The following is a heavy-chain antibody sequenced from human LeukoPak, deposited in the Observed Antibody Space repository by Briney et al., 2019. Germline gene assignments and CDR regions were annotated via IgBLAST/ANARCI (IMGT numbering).Heavy chain of an antibody. CDR3: AKLPYFAYFDY. J-gene: IGHJ4*02. CDR2: ISGSGGSI. Sequence: GGSLRLSCAASGFTFSSYAMNWVRQAPGKGLEWVSAISGSGGSIYYADSVKGRFTISRDNSNNTLYLQMNSLRAEDTAVYHCAKLPYFAYFDYWGQGTLVSVSS. CDR1: GFTFSSYA. D-gene: IGHD2/OR15-2a*01. V-gene: IGHV3-23*01.